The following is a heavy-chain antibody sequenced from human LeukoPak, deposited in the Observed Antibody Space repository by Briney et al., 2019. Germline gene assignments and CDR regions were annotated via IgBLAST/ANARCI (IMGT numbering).Heavy chain of an antibody. D-gene: IGHD6-19*01. Sequence: SETLSLTCSVSGYSISSGYYWGWIRQPPGKGLEYIGTIYQSGSTYYNPSLKSRVTISVDTSKNQFSLKLSSVTAADTAVYYCAKSRGVAGFDYWGQGTLVTVSS. CDR2: IYQSGST. CDR3: AKSRGVAGFDY. J-gene: IGHJ4*02. V-gene: IGHV4-38-2*02. CDR1: GYSISSGYY.